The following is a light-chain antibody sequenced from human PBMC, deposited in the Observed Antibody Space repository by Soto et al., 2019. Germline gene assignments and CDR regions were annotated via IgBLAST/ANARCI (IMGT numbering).Light chain of an antibody. CDR1: PGISSF. V-gene: IGKV1-9*01. CDR3: QHLSGYLA. J-gene: IGKJ4*01. Sequence: DIQLTQSPSFLSASVGDRVTITCRANPGISSFLAWYQQKPGKAPRLLIYATSTLQSGVPSRFSGSGSAAEFTLTISSLQPEDFATYYCQHLSGYLAFGGGTKVDIK. CDR2: ATS.